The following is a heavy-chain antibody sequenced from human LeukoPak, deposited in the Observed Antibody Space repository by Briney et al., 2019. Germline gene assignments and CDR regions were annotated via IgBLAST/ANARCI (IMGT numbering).Heavy chain of an antibody. J-gene: IGHJ4*02. D-gene: IGHD6-19*01. CDR2: ISRGSGHI. CDR3: ARNSLSAVAGTNYDY. V-gene: IGHV3-21*01. Sequence: GGSLRLSCAASRFTFSNYSMNWVRQAPGKGLEWVSSISRGSGHIYYADSVKGRFTISRDNARNSLYLQMNSLRAEDTAVYYCARNSLSAVAGTNYDYWGQGTLVTVSS. CDR1: RFTFSNYS.